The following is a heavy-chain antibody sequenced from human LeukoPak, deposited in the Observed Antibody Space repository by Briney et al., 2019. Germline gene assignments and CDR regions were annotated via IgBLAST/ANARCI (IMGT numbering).Heavy chain of an antibody. D-gene: IGHD6-19*01. Sequence: ASVKVSCKASGYTFTGYFIHWVRQAPGQGLEWMGWINPDSGGTKYAQKFQGGVTMTRDTSISTVYMELSRLGSDDTAVYYCAGEHLAVAGSTVDCWGQGTLVTVSS. J-gene: IGHJ4*02. CDR1: GYTFTGYF. V-gene: IGHV1-2*02. CDR2: INPDSGGT. CDR3: AGEHLAVAGSTVDC.